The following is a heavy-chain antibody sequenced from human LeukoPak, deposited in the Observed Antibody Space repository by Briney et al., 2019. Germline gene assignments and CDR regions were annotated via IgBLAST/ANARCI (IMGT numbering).Heavy chain of an antibody. CDR2: IIPIFGTA. CDR3: ARGRDVRYCSGGSCYADFDY. V-gene: IGHV1-69*13. D-gene: IGHD2-15*01. CDR1: GGTFSSYA. J-gene: IGHJ4*02. Sequence: ASVKVSCKASGGTFSSYAISWVRQAPGQGLEWMGGIIPIFGTANYAQKFQGRVTITADESTSTAYMELSNLRSEDTAVYYCARGRDVRYCSGGSCYADFDYWGQGTLVTVSS.